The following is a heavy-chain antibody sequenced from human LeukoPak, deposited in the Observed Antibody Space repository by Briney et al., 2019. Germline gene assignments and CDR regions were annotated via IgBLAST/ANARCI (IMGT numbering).Heavy chain of an antibody. CDR1: GGSISSYY. CDR2: INHSGST. Sequence: SETLSLTCTVSGGSISSYYWSWIRQPPGKGLEWIGEINHSGSTNYNPSLKSRVTISVDTSKNQFSLKLSSVTAADTAVYYCARARTYIPAAIRDRAWFDPWGQGTLVTVSS. D-gene: IGHD2-2*01. CDR3: ARARTYIPAAIRDRAWFDP. J-gene: IGHJ5*02. V-gene: IGHV4-34*01.